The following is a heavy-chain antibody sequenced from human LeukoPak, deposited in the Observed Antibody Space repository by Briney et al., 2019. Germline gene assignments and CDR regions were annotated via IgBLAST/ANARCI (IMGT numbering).Heavy chain of an antibody. CDR2: ISSSSNTI. CDR3: ARDTGTNWFNP. V-gene: IGHV3-48*01. CDR1: GFTFSSYN. J-gene: IGHJ5*02. D-gene: IGHD2-8*02. Sequence: GGSLRLSCAASGFTFSSYNMNWVRQAPGKGLEWLSYISSSSNTIYYADSVKGRFTISRDNDKESLYLQMSSLRAEDTAVYYCARDTGTNWFNPWGQGTLVTVSS.